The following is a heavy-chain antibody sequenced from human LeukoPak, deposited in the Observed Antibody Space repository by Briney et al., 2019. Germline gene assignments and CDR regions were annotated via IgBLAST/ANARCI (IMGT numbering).Heavy chain of an antibody. CDR3: ARLRGSWPDY. J-gene: IGHJ4*02. V-gene: IGHV3-7*03. Sequence: GGSLRLSCAASGFTFSNYWMGWARQAPGKGLEGGANIKQDGSEKRYVDHVKGRFTISRDNAKNSLYLQMNSLRSEATAVYYCARLRGSWPDYWGQGTLVTVSS. CDR2: IKQDGSEK. D-gene: IGHD6-13*01. CDR1: GFTFSNYW.